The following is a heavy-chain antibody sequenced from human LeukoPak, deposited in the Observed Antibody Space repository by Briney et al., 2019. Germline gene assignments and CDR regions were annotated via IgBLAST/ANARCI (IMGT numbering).Heavy chain of an antibody. V-gene: IGHV4-34*01. J-gene: IGHJ5*02. CDR1: GGSFSGYY. CDR2: XNHSGST. CDR3: ARGRGYSYGFCWFDP. Sequence: KPSETLSLTCAVYGGSFSGYYWSWIRQPPGKGLXXXXXXNHSGSTNYNPSLKSRVTISVDTSKNQFSLKLSSVTAADTAVYYCARGRGYSYGFCWFDPWGQGTLVTVSS. D-gene: IGHD5-18*01.